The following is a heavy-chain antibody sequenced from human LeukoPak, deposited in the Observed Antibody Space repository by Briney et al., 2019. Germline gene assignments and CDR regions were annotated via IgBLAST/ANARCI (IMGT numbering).Heavy chain of an antibody. V-gene: IGHV3-30-3*01. CDR1: GFTFSSYA. J-gene: IGHJ4*02. CDR2: ISYDGSNK. Sequence: GGSLRLSCAASGFTFSSYAMRWVRQAPGKGLEWVAVISYDGSNKYYADSVKGRFTISRDNSKNTLYLQMNSLRAEDTAVYYCAREWELSYYFGYWGQGTLVTVSS. CDR3: AREWELSYYFGY. D-gene: IGHD1-26*01.